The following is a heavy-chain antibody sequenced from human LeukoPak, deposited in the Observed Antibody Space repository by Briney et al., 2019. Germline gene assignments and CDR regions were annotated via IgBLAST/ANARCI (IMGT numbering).Heavy chain of an antibody. CDR2: INPSGGST. CDR3: ARSSRNPEENYYDSSGRNYYFDY. J-gene: IGHJ4*02. V-gene: IGHV1-46*01. CDR1: GYTFTSYY. D-gene: IGHD3-22*01. Sequence: GASVKVSCKASGYTFTSYYMHWVRQAPGQGLEWMGIINPSGGSTSYAQKFQGRVTMTRDMSTSTVYMELSSLRSEDTAVYYCARSSRNPEENYYDSSGRNYYFDYWGQGTLVTVSS.